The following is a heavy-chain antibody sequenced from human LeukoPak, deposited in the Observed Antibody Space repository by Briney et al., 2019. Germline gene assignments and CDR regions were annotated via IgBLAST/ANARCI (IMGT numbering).Heavy chain of an antibody. V-gene: IGHV1-2*02. J-gene: IGHJ4*02. D-gene: IGHD2-2*01. CDR1: GYTFTDSY. CDR2: INPNDGDT. Sequence: ASVTVSCTASGYTFTDSYMHWVRQAPGQGFEWMGWINPNDGDTNYAQKFQGRVTMTRDTSISAAHMEVSRLRSDDTAVYYCARANFLYCSSSTCLFDHWGQGTLLTVSS. CDR3: ARANFLYCSSSTCLFDH.